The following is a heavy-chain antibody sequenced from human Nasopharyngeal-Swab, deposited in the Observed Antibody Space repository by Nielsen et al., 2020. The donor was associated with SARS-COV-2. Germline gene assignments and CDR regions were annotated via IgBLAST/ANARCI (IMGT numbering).Heavy chain of an antibody. CDR1: GDSVSSNSAA. CDR2: TYYRSKWYN. J-gene: IGHJ6*02. CDR3: ARGRCSSTSCRGCSGGSCYYGMDV. V-gene: IGHV6-1*01. D-gene: IGHD2-2*01. Sequence: SQTLSLTCAISGDSVSSNSAAWNWIRQSPSRGLEWLGRTYYRSKWYNDYAVSVKSRITINPDTSKNQFSLQLNSVTPEDTAVYYCARGRCSSTSCRGCSGGSCYYGMDVWGQGTTVTVSS.